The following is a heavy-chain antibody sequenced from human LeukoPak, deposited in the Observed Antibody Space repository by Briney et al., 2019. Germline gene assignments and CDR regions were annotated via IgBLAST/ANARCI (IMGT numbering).Heavy chain of an antibody. V-gene: IGHV1-69*01. CDR1: GGTFSSYA. J-gene: IGHJ6*03. CDR3: ATQTRAKADYYYYYYMDV. CDR2: IIPIFGTA. Sequence: SVKVSCKASGGTFSSYAISWVRQAPGQGLERMGGIIPIFGTANYAQKFQGRVTITADESTSTAYMELSSLRSEDTAVYYCATQTRAKADYYYYYYMDVWGKGTTVTVSS. D-gene: IGHD6-13*01.